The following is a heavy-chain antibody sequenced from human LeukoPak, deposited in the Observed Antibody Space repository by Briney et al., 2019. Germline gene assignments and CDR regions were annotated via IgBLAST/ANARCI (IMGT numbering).Heavy chain of an antibody. CDR2: ISGSGGST. V-gene: IGHV3-23*01. CDR3: AKDMVAVAVGTLDY. Sequence: GGSLRLSCAASGFTFSSYAMSWVRQAPGKGLEWVSAISGSGGSTYYADSVKGRFTISRDNSKNTLYLQMNGLRAEDTAVYYCAKDMVAVAVGTLDYWGQGTLVTVSS. D-gene: IGHD6-19*01. J-gene: IGHJ4*02. CDR1: GFTFSSYA.